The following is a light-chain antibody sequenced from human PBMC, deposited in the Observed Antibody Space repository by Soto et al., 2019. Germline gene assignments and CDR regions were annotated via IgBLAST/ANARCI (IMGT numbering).Light chain of an antibody. Sequence: QAVVTQPPSASGTPGQRVTISCSGSSSKIGSNYVYWYQQLPGTAPKLLIYRNNQRPSGVPDRFSGSKSGTSASLAISGLRSEDEADYYCAAWDDSLSGLVFGGGTKLTVL. CDR1: SSKIGSNY. V-gene: IGLV1-47*01. J-gene: IGLJ3*02. CDR2: RNN. CDR3: AAWDDSLSGLV.